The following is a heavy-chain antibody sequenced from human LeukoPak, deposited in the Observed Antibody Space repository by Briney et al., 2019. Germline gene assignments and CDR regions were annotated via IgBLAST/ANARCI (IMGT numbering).Heavy chain of an antibody. CDR1: GYTFTSCY. V-gene: IGHV1-46*03. Sequence: ASVKVSCKASGYTFTSCYMHWVRQAPGQGLEWMGIINPSGGSTSYAQKFQGRVTMTRDTSTSTVYMELSGLRSEDTAVYYCARDRCSSTSCYTFDYWGQGTLVTVSS. D-gene: IGHD2-2*02. CDR2: INPSGGST. CDR3: ARDRCSSTSCYTFDY. J-gene: IGHJ4*02.